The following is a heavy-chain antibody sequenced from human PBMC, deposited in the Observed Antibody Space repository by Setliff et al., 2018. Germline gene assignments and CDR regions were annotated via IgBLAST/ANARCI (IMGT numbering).Heavy chain of an antibody. Sequence: SETLSLTCSVSGDSLRNDYWTWIRQPPGKGLEWIGNMLAGGNINYNPSLKSRVTLSLATSKNQFSLNLTSVTAADTAIYYCARGRLSFGSYGSGNQWKYYYYMDVWGKGTTVTVSS. CDR3: ARGRLSFGSYGSGNQWKYYYYMDV. D-gene: IGHD3-10*01. CDR2: MLAGGNI. V-gene: IGHV4-4*08. J-gene: IGHJ6*03. CDR1: GDSLRNDY.